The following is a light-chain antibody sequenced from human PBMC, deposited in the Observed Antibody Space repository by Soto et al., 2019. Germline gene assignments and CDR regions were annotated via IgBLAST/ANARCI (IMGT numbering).Light chain of an antibody. CDR1: PSFSSNY. Sequence: IVFTQAPGTRSWSPGARASLSWRASPSFSSNYLAWYQQKTGQAPRLLIDDASSRATGIPDRFSGSGSVTAFTPNIRRLEPEDFAGSYCQQRGAWPPGATFGQGTRLDIK. J-gene: IGKJ5*01. CDR3: QQRGAWPPGAT. V-gene: IGKV3D-20*02. CDR2: DAS.